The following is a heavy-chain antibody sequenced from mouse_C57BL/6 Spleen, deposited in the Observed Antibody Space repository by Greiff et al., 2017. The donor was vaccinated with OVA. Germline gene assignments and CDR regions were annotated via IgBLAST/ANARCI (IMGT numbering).Heavy chain of an antibody. CDR1: GYTFTSYW. J-gene: IGHJ1*03. Sequence: QVQLQQPGAELVKPGASVKLSCKASGYTFTSYWMHWVTQRPGRGLAWIGRIDPNRGGTTYNEKFKSKATLTVDKPSSTAYMQLSSLTSEDAAGYDGARSTMVGGYWYCDVWGTGTTVTAPS. CDR3: ARSTMVGGYWYCDV. V-gene: IGHV1-72*01. D-gene: IGHD1-1*02. CDR2: IDPNRGGT.